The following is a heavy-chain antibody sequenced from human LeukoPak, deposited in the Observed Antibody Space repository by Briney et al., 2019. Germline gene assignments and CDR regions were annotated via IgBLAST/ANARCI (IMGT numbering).Heavy chain of an antibody. V-gene: IGHV4-59*01. Sequence: PSETLSLTCTVSGGSISSYYWSWIRQPPGKGLEWIGYIYYSGSTNYNPSLKSRVTISVDTSKNQFSLKLSSVTAADTAVYYCARHLYSSSWYVGPFDIWGQGTMVTVSS. CDR2: IYYSGST. CDR3: ARHLYSSSWYVGPFDI. J-gene: IGHJ3*02. CDR1: GGSISSYY. D-gene: IGHD6-13*01.